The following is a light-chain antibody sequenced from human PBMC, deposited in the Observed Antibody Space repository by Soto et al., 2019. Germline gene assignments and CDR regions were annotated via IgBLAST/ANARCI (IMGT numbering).Light chain of an antibody. J-gene: IGLJ2*01. V-gene: IGLV2-11*01. CDR2: RVT. Sequence: QSVLTQPRSVSGSPGQSVTISCTGTSSNVGDSEYLSWYQQHPGEVPKLLIYRVTKRPSGIPDRFSGSRSGNTASLSISGLQAEDEADYYCCSYGGTSTPWIFGGGTQLTVL. CDR1: SSNVGDSEY. CDR3: CSYGGTSTPWI.